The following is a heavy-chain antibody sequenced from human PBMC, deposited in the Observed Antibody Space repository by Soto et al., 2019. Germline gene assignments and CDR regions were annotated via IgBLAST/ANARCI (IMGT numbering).Heavy chain of an antibody. CDR1: GFTPSSYA. V-gene: IGHV3-23*01. Sequence: QLLESGGGLVQLGGSLRLSCVTYGFTPSSYAMTWVRQSPGKGLEWVSSIGVGGEYTYYADSVKGRFSISTDNSKKTLFLQLNSLTADDTAVYYCARGGTTTVAPATKGLDPWGQGTLVTVSS. J-gene: IGHJ5*02. CDR3: ARGGTTTVAPATKGLDP. D-gene: IGHD4-4*01. CDR2: IGVGGEYT.